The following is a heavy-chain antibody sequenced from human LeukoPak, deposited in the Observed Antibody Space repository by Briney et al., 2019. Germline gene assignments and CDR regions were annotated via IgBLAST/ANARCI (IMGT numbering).Heavy chain of an antibody. V-gene: IGHV1-69*06. D-gene: IGHD4-11*01. CDR2: IIPIFGTA. J-gene: IGHJ5*02. Sequence: SVTVSCKASGGTFSSYAISWVRQAPGQGLEWMGGIIPIFGTANYAQKFQGRVTITADKSTSTAYMELSSLRSEDTAVYYCARGVSYSNYGVVGSQLWFDPWGQGTLVTVSS. CDR1: GGTFSSYA. CDR3: ARGVSYSNYGVVGSQLWFDP.